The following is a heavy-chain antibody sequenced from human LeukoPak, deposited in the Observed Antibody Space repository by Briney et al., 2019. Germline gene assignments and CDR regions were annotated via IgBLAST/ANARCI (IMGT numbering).Heavy chain of an antibody. Sequence: SVKVSCKASGGTFSSYTISWVRQAPGQGLEWMGRIIPILGIANNAQKFQGRVTITEDKSTSTAYMELSSLRSEDRAVYYCARDIAAAGTGRAFDIWGQGTMVTVSS. D-gene: IGHD6-13*01. CDR3: ARDIAAAGTGRAFDI. J-gene: IGHJ3*02. CDR1: GGTFSSYT. CDR2: IIPILGIA. V-gene: IGHV1-69*04.